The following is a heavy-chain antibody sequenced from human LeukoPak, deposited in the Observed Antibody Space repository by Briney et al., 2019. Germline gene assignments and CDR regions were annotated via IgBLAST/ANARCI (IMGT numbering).Heavy chain of an antibody. CDR1: RFTFNSYA. Sequence: PGGSLRLSCAASRFTFNSYAMSWVRQAPGKGLEWVSVIGGSNGITFYVGSVKGRFTISRDNSKDTLYLQMNSLRAEDTAVYYCAKSYNGYESKPDYWGQGTLVTVSS. CDR3: AKSYNGYESKPDY. J-gene: IGHJ4*02. D-gene: IGHD5-12*01. CDR2: IGGSNGIT. V-gene: IGHV3-23*01.